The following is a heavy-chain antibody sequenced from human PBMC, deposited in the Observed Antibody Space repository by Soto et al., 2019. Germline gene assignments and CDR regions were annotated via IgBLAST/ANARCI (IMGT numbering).Heavy chain of an antibody. J-gene: IGHJ4*02. CDR2: IYYTGST. CDR3: ARAQGNYYDGSGVTFCSGDYFDY. V-gene: IGHV4-61*01. CDR1: GGSVSSGSYY. D-gene: IGHD3-22*01. Sequence: QVQLQESGPGLVKPSETLSLTCTVSGGSVSSGSYYWSWIRQPPGEGLEWIGYIYYTGSTNYNPSLKSRVTMSVDTSKNQVSLNLSSVTAADTAVYYCARAQGNYYDGSGVTFCSGDYFDYWGQGTLVTVSS.